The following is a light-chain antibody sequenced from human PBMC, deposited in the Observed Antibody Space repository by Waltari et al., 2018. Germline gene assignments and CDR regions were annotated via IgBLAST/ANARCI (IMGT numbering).Light chain of an antibody. CDR1: QSIRRY. CDR3: QNHERLPAT. V-gene: IGKV3-20*01. J-gene: IGKJ1*01. CDR2: EAS. Sequence: EVVLTQSPDTLSLSPGERATLFCRASQSIRRYLVWYPQRPGQAPRLLIYEASSRAAGIPDRFSGSGQRTDFTLSISRLEPEDFAVYYCQNHERLPATFGQGTRVEIK.